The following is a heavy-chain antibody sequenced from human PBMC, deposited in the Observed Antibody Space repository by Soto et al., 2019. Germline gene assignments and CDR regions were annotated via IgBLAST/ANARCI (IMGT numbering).Heavy chain of an antibody. D-gene: IGHD5-12*01. Sequence: EVQLVESGGGLVQPGVSLRLSCAASGFTFSSYWMHWVRQAPGKGLVWVSRINSDGSSTTYADSVKGRFTISRDNAKNTLYLQMNSLRAEDTAVYYCVRVPTGGYAFSLDDYWGQGTLVTVSS. CDR3: VRVPTGGYAFSLDDY. CDR1: GFTFSSYW. CDR2: INSDGSST. V-gene: IGHV3-74*01. J-gene: IGHJ4*02.